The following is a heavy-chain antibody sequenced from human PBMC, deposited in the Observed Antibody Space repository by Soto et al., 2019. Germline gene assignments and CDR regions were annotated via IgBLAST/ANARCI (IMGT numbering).Heavy chain of an antibody. V-gene: IGHV3-30*03. CDR1: GFTVSTYG. J-gene: IGHJ4*02. D-gene: IGHD2-8*02. Sequence: QVQLVESGGGVVQPGRSLRLSCAVSGFTVSTYGMHWVRQAPGTGLEGVAVISRDGGTKYYADSVKGRFTISRDNSRNTLFLEMNSLRSDDMAVYYCTGEVASGYWGQGTLVTVSS. CDR3: TGEVASGY. CDR2: ISRDGGTK.